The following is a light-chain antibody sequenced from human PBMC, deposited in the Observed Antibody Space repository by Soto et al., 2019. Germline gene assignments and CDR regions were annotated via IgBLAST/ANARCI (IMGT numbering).Light chain of an antibody. CDR2: DAS. V-gene: IGKV1-33*01. Sequence: DIQMTQSPSSLSASVGDRVTITCQASQDISNYLNWYQQKPGKAPKLLIYDASNLERGVPSRFRGRGSGTDITFTISSLQPEDIATYYCQQYDNLPLTFGGGTKVEIK. CDR1: QDISNY. J-gene: IGKJ4*01. CDR3: QQYDNLPLT.